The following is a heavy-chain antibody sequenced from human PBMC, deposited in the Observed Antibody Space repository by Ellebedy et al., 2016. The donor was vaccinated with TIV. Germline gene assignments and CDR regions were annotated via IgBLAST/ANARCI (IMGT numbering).Heavy chain of an antibody. J-gene: IGHJ4*02. V-gene: IGHV3-23*01. CDR3: AKDSSSDDDY. CDR2: ISGSGGST. D-gene: IGHD6-25*01. Sequence: GESLKISXAAPGFTFSSYAMSWVRQAPGKGLEWVSAISGSGGSTYYADSVKGRFTISRDNSKNTLYLQMNSLRAEDTAVYYCAKDSSSDDDYWGQGTLVTVSS. CDR1: GFTFSSYA.